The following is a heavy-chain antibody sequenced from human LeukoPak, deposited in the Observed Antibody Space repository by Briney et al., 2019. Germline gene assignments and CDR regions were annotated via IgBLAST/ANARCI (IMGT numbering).Heavy chain of an antibody. CDR3: ARLGRGGAFDI. J-gene: IGHJ3*02. Sequence: PSETLSLTCTVSGGSISSYYWSWIRQPAGKGLEWIGRVYTSGSTNHNPSLKSRVTISVDTSKNQFSLKLSSVTAADTAVYYCARLGRGGAFDIWGQGTMVTVSS. D-gene: IGHD3-10*01. CDR2: VYTSGST. V-gene: IGHV4-4*07. CDR1: GGSISSYY.